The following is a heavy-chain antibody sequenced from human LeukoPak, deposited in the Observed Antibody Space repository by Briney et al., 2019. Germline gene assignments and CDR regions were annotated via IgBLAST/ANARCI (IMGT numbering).Heavy chain of an antibody. Sequence: SETLSLTCTVSGGSISSYSWSWIPQPPGKGLEWIGYIYYSGSTNYNPSLKSRVTISVDTSKNQFSLKLSSVTAADTAVYYCARDLGITGNDYYYYMDVWGRGTTVTVSS. J-gene: IGHJ6*03. CDR1: GGSISSYS. V-gene: IGHV4-59*01. CDR2: IYYSGST. CDR3: ARDLGITGNDYYYYMDV. D-gene: IGHD1-20*01.